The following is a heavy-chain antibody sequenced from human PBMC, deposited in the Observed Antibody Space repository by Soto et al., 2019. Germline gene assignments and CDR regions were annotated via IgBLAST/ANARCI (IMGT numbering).Heavy chain of an antibody. J-gene: IGHJ3*02. CDR2: IYHSGST. D-gene: IGHD2-8*01. Sequence: QLQLQESGSGLVKPSQTLSLTCAVSGGSISSGGYSWSWIRQPPGKGLEWIGYIYHSGSTYYNPSLKSRVTISVDRSKNQFSLKLSSVTAADTAVYYCARGGLGYCTNGVCPDAFDIWGQGTMVTVSS. CDR1: GGSISSGGYS. V-gene: IGHV4-30-2*01. CDR3: ARGGLGYCTNGVCPDAFDI.